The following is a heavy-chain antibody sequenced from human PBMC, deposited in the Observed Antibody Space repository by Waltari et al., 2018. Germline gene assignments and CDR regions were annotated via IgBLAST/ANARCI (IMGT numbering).Heavy chain of an antibody. J-gene: IGHJ6*02. CDR1: GGTFSRYA. V-gene: IGHV1-69*01. CDR2: IIPVFVTA. Sequence: QVQLVQSGAEVKKPGSSVKVSCKASGGTFSRYAISWVRQAPGQGLEWRGGIIPVFVTANYPQKFQGRVTMTADEATSTAYMEVSSLRSEDTAVYYCAREVRRDGYNYYYGMDVWGQGTTVTVSS. CDR3: AREVRRDGYNYYYGMDV. D-gene: IGHD5-12*01.